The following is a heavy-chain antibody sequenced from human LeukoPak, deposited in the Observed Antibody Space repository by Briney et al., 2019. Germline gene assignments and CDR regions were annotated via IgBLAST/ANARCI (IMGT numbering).Heavy chain of an antibody. CDR3: ARTDTAMVFGKKDYFDC. D-gene: IGHD5-18*01. V-gene: IGHV3-30-3*01. Sequence: QPGGSLRLSCAASGFTFSSYAMHWVRQAPGKGLEWVAVISYDGSNKYYADSVKGRFTISRDNSKNTLYLQMNSLRAEDTAVYYCARTDTAMVFGKKDYFDCWGQGTLVTVSS. CDR2: ISYDGSNK. CDR1: GFTFSSYA. J-gene: IGHJ4*02.